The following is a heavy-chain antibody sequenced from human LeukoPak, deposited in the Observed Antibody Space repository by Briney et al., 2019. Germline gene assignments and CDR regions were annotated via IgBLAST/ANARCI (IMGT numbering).Heavy chain of an antibody. V-gene: IGHV3-23*01. Sequence: GGSLRLSCAASGFTFTSYGMTWVRQAPGQGLDWVSAISLTADTKFYADSVKGRFTISRDNSKNTVYLQMNSLRAEDTAVYYCAKGGPREGYNDFDYWGHGTLVTVSS. CDR3: AKGGPREGYNDFDY. CDR2: ISLTADTK. J-gene: IGHJ4*01. CDR1: GFTFTSYG. D-gene: IGHD5-24*01.